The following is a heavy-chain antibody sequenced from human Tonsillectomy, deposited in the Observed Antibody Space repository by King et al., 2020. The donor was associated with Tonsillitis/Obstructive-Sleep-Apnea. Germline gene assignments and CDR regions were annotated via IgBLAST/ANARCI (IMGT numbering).Heavy chain of an antibody. V-gene: IGHV6-1*01. D-gene: IGHD3-3*01. Sequence: VQLPQSGPGLVKPSQTLSLTCAISGDSVSSNSAAWNWIRQSPSRGLEWLGRTFYRSKWYNDYALSVRSRITIIPDTSKNQFSLPLNSVTPEDTAVYYCSGEGRGYDFWSGYLHIYYMDVWGKGTTVTVSS. CDR3: SGEGRGYDFWSGYLHIYYMDV. CDR1: GDSVSSNSAA. J-gene: IGHJ6*03. CDR2: TFYRSKWYN.